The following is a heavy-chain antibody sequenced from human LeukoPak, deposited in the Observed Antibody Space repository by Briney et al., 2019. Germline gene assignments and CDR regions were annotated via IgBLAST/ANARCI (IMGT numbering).Heavy chain of an antibody. V-gene: IGHV3-23*01. CDR1: GYTFSSYA. CDR2: ISGSGGST. CDR3: ASGRIDINWNYLMNYYYMDV. Sequence: PGGSLRLSCAASGYTFSSYAMSWVRQAPGKGLEWVSAISGSGGSTYYADSVKGRFTISRDNSKNTLYLQMNSLRAEDTAVYYCASGRIDINWNYLMNYYYMDVWGKGTTVTVSS. J-gene: IGHJ6*03. D-gene: IGHD1-7*01.